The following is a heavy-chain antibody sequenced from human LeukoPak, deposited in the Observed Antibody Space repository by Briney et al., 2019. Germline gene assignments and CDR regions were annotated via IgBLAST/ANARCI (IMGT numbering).Heavy chain of an antibody. CDR3: ARAARSRWLDY. D-gene: IGHD5-24*01. CDR1: GFTFSSYW. Sequence: PGGSLRLSCAASGFTFSSYWMSWVRQAPGKGLEWVANIRQDGSEKYYVDSVKGRFTISRDNAKNSLHLQMNSLRAEDTAVYYCARAARSRWLDYWGQGTLVTVSS. V-gene: IGHV3-7*01. J-gene: IGHJ4*02. CDR2: IRQDGSEK.